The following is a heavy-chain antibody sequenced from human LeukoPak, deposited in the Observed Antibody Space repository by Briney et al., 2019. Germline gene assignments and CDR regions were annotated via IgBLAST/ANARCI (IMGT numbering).Heavy chain of an antibody. J-gene: IGHJ4*02. CDR1: GFTFSSYS. CDR2: ISSSSNTI. V-gene: IGHV3-48*04. D-gene: IGHD1-26*01. Sequence: GGSLRLSCAASGFTFSSYSMNWVRQAPGKGLEWVLHISSSSNTIHYADSVKGRFTISRDNAKNSLYLQMNSLKTEDTAVYYCTTRGGSFSIFDYWGQGTLVTVSS. CDR3: TTRGGSFSIFDY.